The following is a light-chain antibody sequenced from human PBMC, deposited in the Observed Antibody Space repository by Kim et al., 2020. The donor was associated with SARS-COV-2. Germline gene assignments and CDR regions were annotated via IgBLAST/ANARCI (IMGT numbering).Light chain of an antibody. V-gene: IGKV3-20*01. CDR1: QSVSSSY. Sequence: PRERATLSCRASQSVSSSYLAGYQQKPGQAPRLLIYGASSRATGIPDRFSGSGSGTDFTLTISRLEPEDFAVNYCQQYGSSTGFTFGPGTKVDIK. J-gene: IGKJ3*01. CDR3: QQYGSSTGFT. CDR2: GAS.